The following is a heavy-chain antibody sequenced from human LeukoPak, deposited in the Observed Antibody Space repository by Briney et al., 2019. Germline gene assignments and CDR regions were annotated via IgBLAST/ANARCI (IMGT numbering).Heavy chain of an antibody. V-gene: IGHV3-74*01. CDR1: GFTFSSYW. J-gene: IGHJ4*02. D-gene: IGHD3-22*01. CDR3: ARDLDYDSSGFPVDY. CDR2: INSDGSST. Sequence: GGSLRLSCAASGFTFSSYWMHWVRQAPGKGLVWVSRINSDGSSTSYADSVKGRFTISRDNAKNTLYLQMNSLRAEDTAVYYCARDLDYDSSGFPVDYWGQGTLVTVSS.